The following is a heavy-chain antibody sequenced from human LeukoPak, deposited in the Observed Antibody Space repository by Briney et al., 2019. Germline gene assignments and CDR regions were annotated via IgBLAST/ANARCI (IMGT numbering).Heavy chain of an antibody. J-gene: IGHJ5*02. D-gene: IGHD6-13*01. V-gene: IGHV4-31*03. CDR1: GGSISSGGYY. CDR3: AREALAAAGSSNWFDP. Sequence: PSETLTLTCTVSGGSISSGGYYWSWIRQHPGKGLEWIGYIYYSGSTYYNPSLKSRVTISVDTSKNQFSLKLSSVTAADTAVYYCAREALAAAGSSNWFDPWGQGTLVTVSS. CDR2: IYYSGST.